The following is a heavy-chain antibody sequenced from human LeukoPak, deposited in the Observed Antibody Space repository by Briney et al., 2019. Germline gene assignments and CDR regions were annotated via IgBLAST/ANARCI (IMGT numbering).Heavy chain of an antibody. Sequence: GGSLRLSCAVSGLTFSDYRMIWVRQAPGKGLEWVAVIWYDGSNKFYADSVRGRFTISRDNSKNTLYVQMNSLRAEDTAVYYCARGRGSGWYDAFDIWGQGTMVTVSS. CDR3: ARGRGSGWYDAFDI. CDR2: IWYDGSNK. CDR1: GLTFSDYR. J-gene: IGHJ3*02. V-gene: IGHV3-33*08. D-gene: IGHD6-19*01.